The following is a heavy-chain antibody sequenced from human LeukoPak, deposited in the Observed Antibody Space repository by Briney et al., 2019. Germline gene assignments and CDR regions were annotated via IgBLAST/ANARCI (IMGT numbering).Heavy chain of an antibody. CDR3: AKARGQWLVTH. V-gene: IGHV3-23*01. Sequence: PGGSLRLSCAASGFTFSNYFMNWVRQAPGKGLEWVSAISSSGGGTNYADSANGRFTTSRDNSKNTLYLQMNSLRAEDTAVYYCAKARGQWLVTHWGQGTLVTVSS. J-gene: IGHJ4*02. CDR1: GFTFSNYF. CDR2: ISSSGGGT. D-gene: IGHD6-19*01.